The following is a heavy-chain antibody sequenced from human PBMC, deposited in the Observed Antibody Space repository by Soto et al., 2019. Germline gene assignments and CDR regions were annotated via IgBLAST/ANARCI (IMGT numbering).Heavy chain of an antibody. CDR1: GYPFTTYW. D-gene: IGHD3-10*01. J-gene: IGHJ4*02. Sequence: HGESLKISCQVSGYPFTTYWIGWVRQMPGKGLEWMGKIFPPDSDTRYSPSFQGQVTMSVDKSTSTAYLQWSSLKASDTAMYYCSRVDGSQTAFDHWGQGTLVTVSS. CDR2: IFPPDSDT. CDR3: SRVDGSQTAFDH. V-gene: IGHV5-51*01.